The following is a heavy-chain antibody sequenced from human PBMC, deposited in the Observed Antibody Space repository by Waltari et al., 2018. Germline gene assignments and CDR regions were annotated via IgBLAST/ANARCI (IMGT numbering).Heavy chain of an antibody. Sequence: QVQLQQWGAGLLKPSETLSLTCAVCGGSFSGYYWSWIRQPPGKGLEWIGEINHSGSTNYNPSLKSRVTISVDTSKNQFSLKLSSVTAADTAVYYCARGRGLYYYAPRGGSYMDVWGKGTTVTVSS. J-gene: IGHJ6*03. V-gene: IGHV4-34*01. D-gene: IGHD3-10*01. CDR1: GGSFSGYY. CDR3: ARGRGLYYYAPRGGSYMDV. CDR2: INHSGST.